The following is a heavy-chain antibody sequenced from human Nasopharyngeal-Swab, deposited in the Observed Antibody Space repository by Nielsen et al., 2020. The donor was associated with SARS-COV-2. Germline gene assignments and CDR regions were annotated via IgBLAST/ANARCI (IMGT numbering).Heavy chain of an antibody. CDR1: GYSFTSYW. Sequence: GESLKISCKGSGYSFTSYWIGWVRQMPGKGLEWMGIIYPGDSDTRYSPSFQGQVTISADKSISTAYLRWSSLKASDTAMYYCARRRGVAGSRYYYFDYWGQGTLVTVSS. J-gene: IGHJ4*02. V-gene: IGHV5-51*01. CDR2: IYPGDSDT. D-gene: IGHD6-19*01. CDR3: ARRRGVAGSRYYYFDY.